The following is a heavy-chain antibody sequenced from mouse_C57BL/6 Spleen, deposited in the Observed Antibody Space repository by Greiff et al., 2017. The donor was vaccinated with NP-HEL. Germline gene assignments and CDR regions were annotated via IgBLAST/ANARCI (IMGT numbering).Heavy chain of an antibody. Sequence: QVQLKQPGAELVMPGASVKLSCKASGYTFTSYWMHWVKQRPGQGLEWIGELDPSDSYTTYNQKFKGKSTLTVDKSSSTADMQLSSLTSEDSAVYYCARRNYSNYAYFDVWGTGTTVTVSS. CDR3: ARRNYSNYAYFDV. J-gene: IGHJ1*03. CDR1: GYTFTSYW. CDR2: LDPSDSYT. D-gene: IGHD2-5*01. V-gene: IGHV1-69*01.